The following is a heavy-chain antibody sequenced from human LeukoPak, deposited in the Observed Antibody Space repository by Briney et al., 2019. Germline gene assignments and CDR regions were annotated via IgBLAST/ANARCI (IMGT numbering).Heavy chain of an antibody. CDR3: ARLGGPDYYFYYYMDV. CDR1: GFTFHDFA. D-gene: IGHD1-26*01. CDR2: VNWNGDGT. Sequence: GGSLRLSCAASGFTFHDFAMSWVRQAPGKGLEWVSSVNWNGDGTGYADSVEGRFTISRDNAKNSLYLQMNSLRVDDTALYYCARLGGPDYYFYYYMDVWGKGTTVTVSS. V-gene: IGHV3-20*04. J-gene: IGHJ6*03.